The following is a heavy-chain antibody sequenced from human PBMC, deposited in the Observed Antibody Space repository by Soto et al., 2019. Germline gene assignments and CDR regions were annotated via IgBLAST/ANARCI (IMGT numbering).Heavy chain of an antibody. CDR1: GYTFTSYA. V-gene: IGHV1-3*01. Sequence: ASVKVSCKASGYTFTSYAMHWVRQAPGQRLEWMGWINAGNGNTKYSQKFQGRVTITRDTSASTAYMELSSLRSEDTAVYYCARDLIGLSGTPWLQHWGQGTLVTDSS. J-gene: IGHJ1*01. CDR3: ARDLIGLSGTPWLQH. D-gene: IGHD3-10*01. CDR2: INAGNGNT.